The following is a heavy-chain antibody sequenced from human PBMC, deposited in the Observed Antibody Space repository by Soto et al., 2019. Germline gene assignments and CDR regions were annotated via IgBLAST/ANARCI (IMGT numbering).Heavy chain of an antibody. J-gene: IGHJ5*02. CDR2: VFYSGST. CDR1: GGSMNSYS. CDR3: ARDDGPSWFAP. Sequence: SETLSLTCTVSGGSMNSYSWNWIRQPPGKGLEWIGYVFYSGSTTYSPSLKSRVTISIDTSKNQFSLKLTSVTAADTAVYYCARDDGPSWFAPWGQGTLVTAPQ. V-gene: IGHV4-59*01.